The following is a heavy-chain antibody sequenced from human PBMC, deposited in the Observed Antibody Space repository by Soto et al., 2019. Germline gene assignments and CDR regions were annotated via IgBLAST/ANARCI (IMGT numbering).Heavy chain of an antibody. D-gene: IGHD5-12*01. V-gene: IGHV4-30-2*01. CDR2: INHLETT. CDR1: GASITFGGYS. CDR3: ARGGGSDSFDY. J-gene: IGHJ4*03. Sequence: PSETLSLTCTVSGASITFGGYSWRWIRQTPGKGLEWIGYINHLETTFYNPSFESRLTLSIDRAKNQFSLKLHSMSAADRAVYFCARGGGSDSFDYWGQGILVPVYS.